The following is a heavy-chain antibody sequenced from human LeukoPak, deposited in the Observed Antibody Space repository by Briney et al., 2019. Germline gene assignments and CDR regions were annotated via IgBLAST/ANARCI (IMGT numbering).Heavy chain of an antibody. CDR2: MNPNSGNT. Sequence: ASVKVSCKASGYTFTSYDINWVRQATGQGLEWMGWMNPNSGNTGYAQKFQVRVTITRNTSISTAYMGLSSLRSEDTAVYYCAVLLRWARFDYWGQGTLVTVSS. V-gene: IGHV1-8*03. D-gene: IGHD3-10*01. CDR1: GYTFTSYD. CDR3: AVLLRWARFDY. J-gene: IGHJ4*02.